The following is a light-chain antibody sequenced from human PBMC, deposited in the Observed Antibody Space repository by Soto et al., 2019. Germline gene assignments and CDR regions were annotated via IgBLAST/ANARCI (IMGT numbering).Light chain of an antibody. Sequence: QSALTQPASVSGSPGQSITVSCTGTYSDIGAYDSVSWYQHHPGRAPKLLIYGVNRRPSGISYRFSASKSGITASLTISGLQAEDEADYYCPSYTTDTTYVFGTGTKLTVL. CDR1: YSDIGAYDS. CDR2: GVN. CDR3: PSYTTDTTYV. V-gene: IGLV2-14*01. J-gene: IGLJ1*01.